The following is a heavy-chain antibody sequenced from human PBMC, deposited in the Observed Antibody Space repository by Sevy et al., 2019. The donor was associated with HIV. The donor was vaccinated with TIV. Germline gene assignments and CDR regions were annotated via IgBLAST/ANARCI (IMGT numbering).Heavy chain of an antibody. CDR3: ARDRPSWFGELLGGYSSGWYYYYGMDV. J-gene: IGHJ6*02. D-gene: IGHD6-19*01. V-gene: IGHV3-11*01. CDR1: GFTFSDYY. CDR2: ISSSGSTI. Sequence: GGSLRLSCVASGFTFSDYYMSWIRQAPGKGLEWVSYISSSGSTIYYADSVKGRFTISRDNAKNSLYLQMNSLRAEDTALYYCARDRPSWFGELLGGYSSGWYYYYGMDVWGQGTTVTVSS.